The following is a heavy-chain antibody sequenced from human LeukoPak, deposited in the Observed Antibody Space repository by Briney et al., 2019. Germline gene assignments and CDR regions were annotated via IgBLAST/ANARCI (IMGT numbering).Heavy chain of an antibody. Sequence: SQTLSLTCAISGDSVSSNSAAWNWIRQSPSRGLEWLGRTYYRSKWYNDYAVSVKSRITINPDTSKNQFSLQLNSVTPEDTAVYYCARIRGATMGDGAWLFPLGAFDIWGQGTMVTVSS. CDR1: GDSVSSNSAA. V-gene: IGHV6-1*01. D-gene: IGHD3-22*01. CDR2: TYYRSKWYN. J-gene: IGHJ3*02. CDR3: ARIRGATMGDGAWLFPLGAFDI.